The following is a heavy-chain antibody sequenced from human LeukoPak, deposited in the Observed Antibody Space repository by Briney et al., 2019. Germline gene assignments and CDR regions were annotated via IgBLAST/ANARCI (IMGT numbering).Heavy chain of an antibody. CDR2: IIPIFGTA. J-gene: IGHJ4*02. CDR3: SRSSIIAAAGPYYFDY. D-gene: IGHD6-13*01. CDR1: GYTFTSYG. Sequence: ASVKVSCMASGYTFTSYGISWVRQAPGQGLEWMGGIIPIFGTANYAHKFQGRVTITADKYTHTPYMELSSLRSEDTAVYYLSRSSIIAAAGPYYFDYWGQGTLVTVSS. V-gene: IGHV1-69*06.